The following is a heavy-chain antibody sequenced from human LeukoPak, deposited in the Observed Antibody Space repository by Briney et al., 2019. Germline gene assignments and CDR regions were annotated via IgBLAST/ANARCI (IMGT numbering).Heavy chain of an antibody. CDR1: GGSISSSSYY. D-gene: IGHD3-10*01. J-gene: IGHJ4*02. CDR2: IYHSGST. CDR3: ARVGSKMVRGVIITQNFDY. V-gene: IGHV4-39*07. Sequence: SETLSLTCTVSGGSISSSSYYWGWIRQPPGKGLEWIGSIYHSGSTYYNPSLKSRVTISVDTSKNQFSLKLSSVTAADTAVYYCARVGSKMVRGVIITQNFDYWGQGTLVTVSS.